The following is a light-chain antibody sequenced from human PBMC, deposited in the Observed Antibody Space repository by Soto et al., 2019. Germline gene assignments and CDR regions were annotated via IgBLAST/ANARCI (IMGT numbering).Light chain of an antibody. CDR1: QGISSW. J-gene: IGKJ5*01. V-gene: IGKV1D-12*01. CDR3: QQANSFPIT. CDR2: AAS. Sequence: DIQMTQSPSSVSASVGDRVTITCRASQGISSWVAWYQQKPGKAPKLLIYAASSLQSGVPSRFSGSGSGTDFSLTISRLQSEDFATYYCQQANSFPITFGRGTRLEIK.